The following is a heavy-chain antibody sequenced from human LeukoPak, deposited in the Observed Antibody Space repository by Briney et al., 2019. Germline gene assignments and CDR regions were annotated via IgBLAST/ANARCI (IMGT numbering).Heavy chain of an antibody. V-gene: IGHV1-8*01. CDR2: MNPNSGNT. Sequence: GASVTVSFKASGYTFTIYDINWVRQATGQGLEWMGWMNPNSGNTGYAQKFQGRVTMTRNTSISTAYMELRSLRSEDTAVYYCARDSSGYGGGLFDYWGQGTLVTVSS. CDR3: ARDSSGYGGGLFDY. CDR1: GYTFTIYD. D-gene: IGHD5-12*01. J-gene: IGHJ4*02.